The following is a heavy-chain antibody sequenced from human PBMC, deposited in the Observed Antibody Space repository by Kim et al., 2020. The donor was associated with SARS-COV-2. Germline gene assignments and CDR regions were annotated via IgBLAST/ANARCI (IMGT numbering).Heavy chain of an antibody. CDR3: ARPLLRYFDWYPPDEAVDI. CDR1: GGSISSSSYY. Sequence: SETLSLTCTVSGGSISSSSYYWGWLRQPPGKGLEWIGSIYYSGSTYSNPSLKSRVTISVDTSKNQFSLKLSPVTAADTAVYYCARPLLRYFDWYPPDEAVDIWGQETMVTVSS. D-gene: IGHD3-9*01. J-gene: IGHJ3*02. CDR2: IYYSGST. V-gene: IGHV4-39*01.